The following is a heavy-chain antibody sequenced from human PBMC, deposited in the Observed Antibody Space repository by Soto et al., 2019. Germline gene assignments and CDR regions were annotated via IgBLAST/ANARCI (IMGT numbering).Heavy chain of an antibody. CDR1: GGSVKSSDW. CDR2: IYHGGNI. D-gene: IGHD1-20*01. V-gene: IGHV4-4*02. J-gene: IGHJ4*02. Sequence: SETLSLTCAVSGGSVKSSDWWNWVRQPPGKGLEWIGEIYHGGNIFYNPSLKGRVTISVDMSKNQFSLTLNSVTAADTALYYCARDHRYNSAWSFDFWGQGILVTVSS. CDR3: ARDHRYNSAWSFDF.